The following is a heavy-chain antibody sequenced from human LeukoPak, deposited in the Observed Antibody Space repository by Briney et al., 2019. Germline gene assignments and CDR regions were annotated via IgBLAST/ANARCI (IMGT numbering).Heavy chain of an antibody. J-gene: IGHJ4*02. CDR3: ATYLRNTAAGYYYFEY. V-gene: IGHV3-7*01. CDR1: GFTFSSYW. Sequence: PGGSLRLSCAASGFTFSSYWMSWVRQAPGKGLEWVANIKQDGTEKYYVDSVKGRFTISRDNAKNSVSLQMNSLRAEDTAIYYCATYLRNTAAGYYYFEYWGQGTLVTVSS. CDR2: IKQDGTEK. D-gene: IGHD6-13*01.